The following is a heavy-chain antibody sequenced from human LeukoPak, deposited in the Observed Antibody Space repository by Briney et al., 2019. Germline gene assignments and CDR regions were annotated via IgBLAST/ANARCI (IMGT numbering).Heavy chain of an antibody. J-gene: IGHJ4*02. D-gene: IGHD2-15*01. V-gene: IGHV3-30-3*01. Sequence: GGSLRLSCAASGFTLSSYAMHWVRQAPGKGLEWVAVISYDGSSKYYADSVKGRFISSRDNSKNTLYLQMNSLRAEDTAVYYCARDSKVVVAAATLTYWGQGTLVTVSS. CDR2: ISYDGSSK. CDR3: ARDSKVVVAAATLTY. CDR1: GFTLSSYA.